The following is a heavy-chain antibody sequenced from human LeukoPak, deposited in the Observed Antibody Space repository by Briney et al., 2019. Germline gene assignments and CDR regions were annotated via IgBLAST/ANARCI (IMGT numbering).Heavy chain of an antibody. CDR1: GYTFTSYG. CDR2: ISAYNGNT. Sequence: ASVKVSCKASGYTFTSYGISWVRQAPGQGLEWMGWISAYNGNTNYAQKLQGRVTMTTDTSTSTAYMELRSLRSDDTAVYYCARVETTVTDGDLDYWGQGTLVTVSS. V-gene: IGHV1-18*01. D-gene: IGHD4-17*01. J-gene: IGHJ4*02. CDR3: ARVETTVTDGDLDY.